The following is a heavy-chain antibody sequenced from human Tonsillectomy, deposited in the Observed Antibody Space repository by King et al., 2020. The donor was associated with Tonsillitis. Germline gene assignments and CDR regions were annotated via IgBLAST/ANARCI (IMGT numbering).Heavy chain of an antibody. J-gene: IGHJ4*02. CDR3: ARQGGRGYDILTGYPIDY. CDR2: IFYSGDA. D-gene: IGHD3-9*01. Sequence: QLQESGPGLVKPSETLSLPCTVSGGSISTTDYYWGWIRQPPGKGREWFGSIFYSGDAYYNPSLESRVTMSVDTSKSQFSLKLRSVTAADTAVYYCARQGGRGYDILTGYPIDYWGQGTLVSVSS. V-gene: IGHV4-39*07. CDR1: GGSISTTDYY.